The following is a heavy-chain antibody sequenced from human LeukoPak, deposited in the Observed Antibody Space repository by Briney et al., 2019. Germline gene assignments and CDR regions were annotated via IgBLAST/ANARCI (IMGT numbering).Heavy chain of an antibody. Sequence: SVKVSCKASGGTFSNYAISWVRQAPGQGLEWMGGIIPMFDKTNYAQKFQGRVTIIADESTSTAYMELSSLRSEDTAVYYCARGGFMLPIDYWGQGTLVTVSS. D-gene: IGHD2-8*01. CDR1: GGTFSNYA. CDR3: ARGGFMLPIDY. V-gene: IGHV1-69*13. CDR2: IIPMFDKT. J-gene: IGHJ4*02.